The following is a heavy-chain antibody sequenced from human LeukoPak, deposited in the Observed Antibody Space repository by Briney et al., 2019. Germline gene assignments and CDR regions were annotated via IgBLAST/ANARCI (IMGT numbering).Heavy chain of an antibody. CDR3: AKDNYYDSSGYYTSWYYFDY. D-gene: IGHD3-22*01. J-gene: IGHJ4*02. CDR2: ISGSGGST. V-gene: IGHV3-23*01. Sequence: PGASLRLSCAASGFTFSSYAMSWVRQAPGKGLEWVSAISGSGGSTYYADSVKGRFTISRDNSKNTLYPQMNSLRAEDTAVYYCAKDNYYDSSGYYTSWYYFDYWGQGTLVTVSS. CDR1: GFTFSSYA.